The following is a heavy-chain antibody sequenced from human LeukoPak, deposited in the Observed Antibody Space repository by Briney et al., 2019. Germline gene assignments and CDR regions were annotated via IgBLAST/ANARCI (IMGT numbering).Heavy chain of an antibody. CDR2: ITGSGVSI. J-gene: IGHJ4*02. Sequence: WGSLRLSCAASGFRFSNYAMTWVRQAPGKGLEWVSGITGSGVSIYYADSVKGRFTISRDNSNNPLFLQMNSLRAEDTAVYYCAKSGVWVDRFDDWGQGTLVTVSS. CDR3: AKSGVWVDRFDD. D-gene: IGHD3-16*01. V-gene: IGHV3-23*01. CDR1: GFRFSNYA.